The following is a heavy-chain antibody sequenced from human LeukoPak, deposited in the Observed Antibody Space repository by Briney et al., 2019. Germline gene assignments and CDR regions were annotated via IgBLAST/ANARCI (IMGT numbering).Heavy chain of an antibody. V-gene: IGHV4-34*01. CDR2: INHSGST. Sequence: SETLSLTCAVYGGSFSGYYWSWIRQPPGKGLEWIGEINHSGSTNYNPSLKSRVTISVDTSKNQFSLKLSSVTAADTAVYYCARLCGGLDYWGQGTLVTVSS. D-gene: IGHD2-21*01. CDR1: GGSFSGYY. J-gene: IGHJ4*02. CDR3: ARLCGGLDY.